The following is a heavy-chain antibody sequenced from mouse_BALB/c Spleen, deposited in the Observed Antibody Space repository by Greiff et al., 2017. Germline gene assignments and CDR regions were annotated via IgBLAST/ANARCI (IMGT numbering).Heavy chain of an antibody. Sequence: VQLQQSGAELVRPGALVKLSCKASGFNITDYYMHWVKQRPEQGLEWIGWIDPENGNTIYDPKFQGKASITADTSSNTAYLQLSSLTSEDTAVYYCARSGGLPFAYWGQGTLVTVSA. CDR3: ARSGGLPFAY. J-gene: IGHJ3*01. CDR2: IDPENGNT. D-gene: IGHD2-4*01. CDR1: GFNITDYY. V-gene: IGHV14-1*02.